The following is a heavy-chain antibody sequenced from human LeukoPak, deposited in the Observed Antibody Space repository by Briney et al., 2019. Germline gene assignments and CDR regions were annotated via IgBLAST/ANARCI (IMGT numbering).Heavy chain of an antibody. J-gene: IGHJ4*02. V-gene: IGHV1-69*01. D-gene: IGHD6-19*01. CDR1: GGTFSSYA. Sequence: WASVNVSFKASGGTFSSYAISWVRQAPGQGLEWMGGIIPIFGTANYAQKFQGRVTITADESTSTAYMELSSLRSEDTAVYYCARIAVAWYEGDYWGQGTLVTVSS. CDR2: IIPIFGTA. CDR3: ARIAVAWYEGDY.